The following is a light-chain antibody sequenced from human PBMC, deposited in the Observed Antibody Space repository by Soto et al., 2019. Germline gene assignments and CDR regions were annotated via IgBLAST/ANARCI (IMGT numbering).Light chain of an antibody. CDR2: EVS. CDR1: SSDIGYYNF. CDR3: SSYTASSTLI. V-gene: IGLV2-14*01. J-gene: IGLJ2*01. Sequence: QSALTQPASVSGSPGQSITISCTGTSSDIGYYNFVSWYQQHPGKAPKLMIYEVSNRLSGVSNRFSGSKSGNTASLTISGLQAEDEADYYCSSYTASSTLIFGGGTKVTVL.